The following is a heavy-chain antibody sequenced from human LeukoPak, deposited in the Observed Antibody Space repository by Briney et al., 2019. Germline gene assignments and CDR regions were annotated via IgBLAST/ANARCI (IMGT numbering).Heavy chain of an antibody. CDR2: ISAYNGNT. J-gene: IGHJ4*02. D-gene: IGHD4-23*01. Sequence: ASVKVSCKGSGYTFTSYGISWVRQAPGQGLEWMGWISAYNGNTNYAQKLQGRVTMTTDTSTSTAYMELRSLRSDDTAVYYCAFSPYSDYGGNSVDYWGQGTLVTVSS. CDR1: GYTFTSYG. V-gene: IGHV1-18*01. CDR3: AFSPYSDYGGNSVDY.